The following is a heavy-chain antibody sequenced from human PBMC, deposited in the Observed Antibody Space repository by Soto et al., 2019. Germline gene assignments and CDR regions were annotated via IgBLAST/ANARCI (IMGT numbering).Heavy chain of an antibody. Sequence: QLQLQESGSGLVKPSQTLSLTCVVSGGSISSGGYFWSWIRQPPGKGLEWIGYIYHSGSTYYNPSLXSXXTVAVDRSRNQFSRKLSSVTAADTAVYYCARGLGPWGQGTLVTVSS. D-gene: IGHD3-10*01. CDR3: ARGLGP. CDR2: IYHSGST. V-gene: IGHV4-30-2*01. CDR1: GGSISSGGYF. J-gene: IGHJ5*02.